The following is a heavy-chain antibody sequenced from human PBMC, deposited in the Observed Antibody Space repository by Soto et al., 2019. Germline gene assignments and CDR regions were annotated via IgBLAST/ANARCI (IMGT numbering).Heavy chain of an antibody. CDR3: ARQWGDYGCYY. CDR1: GGSISSYY. CDR2: IYYSGST. V-gene: IGHV4-59*08. J-gene: IGHJ4*02. D-gene: IGHD4-17*01. Sequence: QVQLQESGPGLVKPSETLSLTCTVSGGSISSYYWSWIRQPPGKGLEWIGYIYYSGSTNYNPSLKSRVTLSVDTSKNQFSLKLSSVTAADTAVYSWARQWGDYGCYYWGQGTLVTVSS.